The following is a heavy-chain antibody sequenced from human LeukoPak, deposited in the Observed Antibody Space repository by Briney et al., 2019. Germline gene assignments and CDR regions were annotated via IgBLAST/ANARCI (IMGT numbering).Heavy chain of an antibody. J-gene: IGHJ3*02. Sequence: GGSLRLSCAASGFTFSSYAMSWVRQAPGKGLEWVSAISGSGGATYYADSVKGRFTISRDNSKNTLYLQMNSLKAEDTAVYYCAKVPVFSLTISEVVTDDAFDIWGQGTIVTVSS. V-gene: IGHV3-23*01. CDR3: AKVPVFSLTISEVVTDDAFDI. CDR1: GFTFSSYA. CDR2: ISGSGGAT. D-gene: IGHD3-3*01.